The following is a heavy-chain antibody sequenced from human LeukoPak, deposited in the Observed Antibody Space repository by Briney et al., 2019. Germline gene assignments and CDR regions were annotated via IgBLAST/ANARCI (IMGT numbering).Heavy chain of an antibody. J-gene: IGHJ6*02. CDR2: IDWDDDK. Sequence: SGPALVKPTQTLTLTCTFSGFSLSTSGMCVSWIRQPPGKALEWLARIDWDDDKYYSTSLKTRLTISKDTSKNQVVLTMTNMDPVDTATYYCARIKVGYYYCGMDVWGQGTTVTVSS. D-gene: IGHD1-26*01. V-gene: IGHV2-70*11. CDR1: GFSLSTSGMC. CDR3: ARIKVGYYYCGMDV.